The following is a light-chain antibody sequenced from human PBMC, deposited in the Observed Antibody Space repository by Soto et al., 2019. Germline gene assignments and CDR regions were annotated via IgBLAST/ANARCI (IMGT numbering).Light chain of an antibody. V-gene: IGKV1-13*02. CDR2: DVS. CDR1: QAIRGA. CDR3: QQFNSFPIT. J-gene: IGKJ5*01. Sequence: AIPVTQSPSSLSASVGDRVTMTCRASQAIRGALAWYQQKSGKPPNLLIYDVSTLEGGVPSRFSGSGSVTEFTLTISSLQPEDFGTYYCQQFNSFPITFGHGTRLEMK.